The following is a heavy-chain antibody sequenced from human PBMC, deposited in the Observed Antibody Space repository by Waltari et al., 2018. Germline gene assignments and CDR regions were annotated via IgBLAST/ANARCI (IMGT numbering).Heavy chain of an antibody. CDR1: GFTFSSYG. V-gene: IGHV3-30*18. J-gene: IGHJ4*02. Sequence: QVQLVESGGGVVQPGRSLRLSCAASGFTFSSYGMTWVRQAPGTGLEWVAVISYDGSNKYYADSVKGRFTISRDNSKNTLYLQMNSLRAEDTAVYYCAKDEAARPFDYWGQGTLVTVSS. CDR3: AKDEAARPFDY. CDR2: ISYDGSNK. D-gene: IGHD6-6*01.